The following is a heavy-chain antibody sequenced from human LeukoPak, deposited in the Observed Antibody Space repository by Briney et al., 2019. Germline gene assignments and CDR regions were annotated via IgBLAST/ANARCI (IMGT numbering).Heavy chain of an antibody. V-gene: IGHV4-61*02. Sequence: SQTLSLTCTVSGGSISSGSYYWSWIRQPAGKGLEWIGRIYTSGSTNYNPSLKSRVTISVDTSKNQFSLKLSSVTAADTAVYYCARENGGGVVDCWGQGTLVTVSS. D-gene: IGHD2-8*02. CDR2: IYTSGST. J-gene: IGHJ4*02. CDR3: ARENGGGVVDC. CDR1: GGSISSGSYY.